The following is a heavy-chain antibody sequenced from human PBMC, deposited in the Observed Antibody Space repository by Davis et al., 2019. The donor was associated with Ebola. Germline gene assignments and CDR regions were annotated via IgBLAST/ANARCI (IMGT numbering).Heavy chain of an antibody. V-gene: IGHV1-69*05. CDR2: IIPIFGTA. CDR1: GGTFSSYA. D-gene: IGHD6-19*01. CDR3: ARGGRSGYSSGWYTALDY. Sequence: AASVKVSCKASGGTFSSYAISWVRQAPGQGLEWMGGIIPIFGTASYAQKFQGRVTMTRDTSTSTVYMELSSLRSEDTAVYYCARGGRSGYSSGWYTALDYWGQGTLVTVSS. J-gene: IGHJ4*02.